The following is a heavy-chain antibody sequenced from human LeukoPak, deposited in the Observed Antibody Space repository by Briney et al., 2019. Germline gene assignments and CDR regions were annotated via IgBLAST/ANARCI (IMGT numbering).Heavy chain of an antibody. J-gene: IGHJ3*02. V-gene: IGHV5-51*01. Sequence: VESLKISCKSSGYSFTSYWIAWVRQMPGKGLEWMGILYPGDSDTRYSPSFQGQVTISADRSITTAYLQWSSLKASDTAMYYCARLYLPYTSAWYGSAFDIWGQGTMVTVSS. CDR2: LYPGDSDT. CDR1: GYSFTSYW. D-gene: IGHD6-13*01. CDR3: ARLYLPYTSAWYGSAFDI.